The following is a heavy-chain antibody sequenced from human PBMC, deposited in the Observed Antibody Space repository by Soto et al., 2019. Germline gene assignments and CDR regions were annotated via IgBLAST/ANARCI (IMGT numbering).Heavy chain of an antibody. D-gene: IGHD1-26*01. CDR1: GGSISSSSYY. Sequence: SETLSLTCTVSGGSISSSSYYWGWIRQPPGKGLEWIGSIYYSGSTYYNPSLKSRVTISVDTSKNQFSLKLSSVTAADTAVYYCARQGGIYDYYYYMDVWGKGTTVTVSS. J-gene: IGHJ6*03. CDR2: IYYSGST. V-gene: IGHV4-39*01. CDR3: ARQGGIYDYYYYMDV.